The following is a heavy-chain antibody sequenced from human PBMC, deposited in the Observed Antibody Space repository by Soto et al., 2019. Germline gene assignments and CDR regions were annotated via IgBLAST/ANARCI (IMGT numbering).Heavy chain of an antibody. V-gene: IGHV1-46*03. CDR2: VNPSGGHT. Sequence: QVQLVQSGAEVKKPGASVKVSCKASGDTFTDYYIHWVRQATGQGLEWMGTVNPSGGHTTYAQHFLGRMTMTRDTSTSTLYMELTSLTSEDTAVYYCARGGHVVVVPADLDYWGQGTLVTVSS. CDR3: ARGGHVVVVPADLDY. D-gene: IGHD2-21*01. J-gene: IGHJ4*02. CDR1: GDTFTDYY.